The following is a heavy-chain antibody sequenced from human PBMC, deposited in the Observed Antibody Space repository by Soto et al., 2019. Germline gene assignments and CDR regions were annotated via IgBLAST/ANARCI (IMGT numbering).Heavy chain of an antibody. CDR1: GYSFTSYS. V-gene: IGHV5-10-1*01. J-gene: IGHJ6*02. D-gene: IGHD6-19*01. CDR3: ARLAVSGWSIDYYGMDV. Sequence: XESLKLSYQCSGYSFTSYSISWVLQMPGKGLEWMGRIDPSDSYTNYSPSFQGHVTISADKSISTAYLQWSSLKASDTAMYYCARLAVSGWSIDYYGMDVWGQGTTVTVSS. CDR2: IDPSDSYT.